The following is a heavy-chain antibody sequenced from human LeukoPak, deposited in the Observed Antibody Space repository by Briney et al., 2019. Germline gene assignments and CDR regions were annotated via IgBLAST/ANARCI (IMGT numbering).Heavy chain of an antibody. J-gene: IGHJ4*02. CDR2: MYYSGST. D-gene: IGHD6-19*01. Sequence: SETLSLTCTVSGGSISSGDYYWSWIRQPPGKGLEWIGYMYYSGSTYYNPSLKSRVTISVDTSKNQFSLKLSSVTAADTAVYYCARSLYSSGWSDYWGQGTLVTVSS. CDR3: ARSLYSSGWSDY. V-gene: IGHV4-30-4*08. CDR1: GGSISSGDYY.